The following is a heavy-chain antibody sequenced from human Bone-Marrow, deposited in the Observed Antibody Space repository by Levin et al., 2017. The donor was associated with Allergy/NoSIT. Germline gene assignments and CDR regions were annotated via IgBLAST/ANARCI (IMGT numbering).Heavy chain of an antibody. CDR2: IYPGDSDT. CDR3: ARPAHTWNYAYY. J-gene: IGHJ4*02. Sequence: PGGSLRLSCQASGYTFTSYWIGWVRQLPGKGPEWMGIIYPGDSDTRYNPSFEGQITISADKSFNTAYLQWTSLKASDTAIYYCARPAHTWNYAYYWGQGTLVTVSS. CDR1: GYTFTSYW. D-gene: IGHD1-7*01. V-gene: IGHV5-51*01.